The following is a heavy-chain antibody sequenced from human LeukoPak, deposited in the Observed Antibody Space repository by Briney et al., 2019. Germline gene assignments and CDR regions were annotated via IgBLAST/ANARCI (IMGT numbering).Heavy chain of an antibody. J-gene: IGHJ4*02. D-gene: IGHD3-10*01. CDR1: GFTFSSYS. CDR3: PKVQGDSYYFDY. V-gene: IGHV3-48*01. Sequence: GGSLRLSCAASGFTFSSYSMNWVRQAPGKGLEWVSYISSSSSTIYYADSVKGRFTISRANAKNSLYLQMNGRRAENTAVYNCPKVQGDSYYFDYWGQGTLVTVSS. CDR2: ISSSSSTI.